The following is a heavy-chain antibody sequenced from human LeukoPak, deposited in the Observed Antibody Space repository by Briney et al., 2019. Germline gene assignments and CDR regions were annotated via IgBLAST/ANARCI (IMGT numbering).Heavy chain of an antibody. D-gene: IGHD6-19*01. CDR1: GFTFSSYA. V-gene: IGHV3-23*01. CDR2: ISGSGGSA. Sequence: GGSLRLSCAASGFTFSSYAMSWVRQAPGKGLEWVSGISGSGGSADYADSVKGRFTISRDNSKNTLYLQMNSLRAEDTAVYYCAKGYKYSSGNHHLDYWGQGTLVTVSS. J-gene: IGHJ4*02. CDR3: AKGYKYSSGNHHLDY.